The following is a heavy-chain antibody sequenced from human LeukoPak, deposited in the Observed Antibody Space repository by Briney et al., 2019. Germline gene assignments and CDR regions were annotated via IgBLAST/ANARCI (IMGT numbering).Heavy chain of an antibody. CDR2: INPSGSST. CDR3: ARGIEVATPYFDY. Sequence: ASVKVSFKASGYTFTSYYMHWVRQAPGQGLEWMGIINPSGSSTNYAQKFQGRVTMTRDTSTSTVYMELSSLRSEDTAVYYCARGIEVATPYFDYWGQGTLVTVSS. D-gene: IGHD5-12*01. V-gene: IGHV1-46*01. CDR1: GYTFTSYY. J-gene: IGHJ4*02.